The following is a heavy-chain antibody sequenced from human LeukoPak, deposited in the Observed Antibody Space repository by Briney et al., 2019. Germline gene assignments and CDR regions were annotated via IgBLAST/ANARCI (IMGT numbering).Heavy chain of an antibody. Sequence: GGSLRLSCAASGFTFSSYAMHWDRQAPGKGLEYVSAISSNGGSTYYANSVKGRFTISRDNSKNTLYLQMGSLRAEDMAVYYCARVGRFGELSNFDYWGQGTLVTVSS. CDR1: GFTFSSYA. D-gene: IGHD3-10*01. CDR2: ISSNGGST. CDR3: ARVGRFGELSNFDY. V-gene: IGHV3-64*01. J-gene: IGHJ4*02.